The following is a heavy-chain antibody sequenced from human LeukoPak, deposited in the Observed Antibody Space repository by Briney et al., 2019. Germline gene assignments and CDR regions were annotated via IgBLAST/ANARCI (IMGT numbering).Heavy chain of an antibody. V-gene: IGHV3-7*01. Sequence: GGSLRLSCAASGFTLRNYWMAWVRRAPGKGLEWVANIKQDGSEKYYVDSVKGRFTISRDNAKNSLYLQMNSLRAEDTAVYYCASNLVPGYWGQGTLVTVSS. CDR3: ASNLVPGY. J-gene: IGHJ4*02. CDR2: IKQDGSEK. CDR1: GFTLRNYW.